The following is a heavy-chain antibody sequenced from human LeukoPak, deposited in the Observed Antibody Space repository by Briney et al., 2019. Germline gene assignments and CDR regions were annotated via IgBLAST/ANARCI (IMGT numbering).Heavy chain of an antibody. D-gene: IGHD5-12*01. Sequence: PGGSLRLSCAASGFTFSSYSMNWVRQAPGKGLEWVSYISSSSSTIYYADSVKGRFTISRDNAKNSLYLQMNSLRAEDTAVYYCARDIGGYDFSYYYYMDVWGKGTTVTVSS. CDR1: GFTFSSYS. V-gene: IGHV3-48*01. CDR3: ARDIGGYDFSYYYYMDV. CDR2: ISSSSSTI. J-gene: IGHJ6*03.